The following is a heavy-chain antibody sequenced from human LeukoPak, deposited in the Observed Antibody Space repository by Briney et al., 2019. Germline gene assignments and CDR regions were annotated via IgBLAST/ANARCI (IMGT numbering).Heavy chain of an antibody. J-gene: IGHJ6*03. CDR3: AKAQEGFHYYYMDV. Sequence: HPGGSLRLSCAASGFTFSSYGMSWVRQAPGKGLEWVPAISGSGGSTYYADSVKGRFTISRDNSKNTLYLQMNSLRAEDTAVYYCAKAQEGFHYYYMDVWGKGTTVTISS. CDR1: GFTFSSYG. CDR2: ISGSGGST. V-gene: IGHV3-23*01. D-gene: IGHD3-10*01.